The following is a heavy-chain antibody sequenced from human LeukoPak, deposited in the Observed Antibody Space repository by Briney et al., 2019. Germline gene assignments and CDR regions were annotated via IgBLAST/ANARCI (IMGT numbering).Heavy chain of an antibody. V-gene: IGHV3-53*01. J-gene: IGHJ6*02. Sequence: GGPLKFSCLVSGVDVKNVSRNWFRISPRKGLKGFSMMISGGSVDYADSVKSRFSISKDTSRNTIYLQMNSLRVEDTAIYYCAKVPEAGTGYGMDVWGQGTTVTVS. D-gene: IGHD2-2*01. CDR2: MISGGSV. CDR1: GVDVKNVS. CDR3: AKVPEAGTGYGMDV.